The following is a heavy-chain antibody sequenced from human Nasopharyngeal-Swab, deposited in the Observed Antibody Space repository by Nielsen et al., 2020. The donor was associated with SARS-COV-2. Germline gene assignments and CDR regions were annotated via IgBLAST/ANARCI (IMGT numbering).Heavy chain of an antibody. V-gene: IGHV3-7*01. CDR2: IKQDGSEK. Sequence: GESLKISCAASGLTFSFYWMTWVRQAPGKGLEWVANIKQDGSEKYYVDSVKGRFTISRDNAKSSLYLQMNSLRAEDTAVFYCARQTRAVATASHYYGMTVWGQGTTVTVSS. CDR1: GLTFSFYW. CDR3: ARQTRAVATASHYYGMTV. D-gene: IGHD6-13*01. J-gene: IGHJ6*02.